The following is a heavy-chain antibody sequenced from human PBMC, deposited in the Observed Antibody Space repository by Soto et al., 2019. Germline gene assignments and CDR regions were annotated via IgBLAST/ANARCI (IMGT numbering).Heavy chain of an antibody. Sequence: EVELLESGGGLVQPGGSVRLSCAASGFTFRNYAMSWVRQAPGKGLEWVSSIHGEGAGSFYADAVKGRFTVSRDDSKETLYLQVSSLRVDDKDVYYCVKDGVARNGNWDWFDPWGQGTLVTVAS. D-gene: IGHD6-19*01. CDR1: GFTFRNYA. V-gene: IGHV3-23*01. J-gene: IGHJ5*02. CDR3: VKDGVARNGNWDWFDP. CDR2: IHGEGAGS.